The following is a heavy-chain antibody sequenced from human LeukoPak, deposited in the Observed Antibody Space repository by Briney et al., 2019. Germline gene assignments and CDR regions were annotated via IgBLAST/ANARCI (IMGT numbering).Heavy chain of an antibody. Sequence: SQTLSLTCAISGDSVSSNSAAWNWIRQSPSRGLEWLGRTYYRSKWYNDYAVSVKSRITINPGTSKNQFSLQLNSVTPEDTAVYYCARYGAPEALGYCSGGSCSGPYYFDYWGQGTLVTVSS. CDR3: ARYGAPEALGYCSGGSCSGPYYFDY. V-gene: IGHV6-1*01. CDR1: GDSVSSNSAA. J-gene: IGHJ4*02. D-gene: IGHD2-15*01. CDR2: TYYRSKWYN.